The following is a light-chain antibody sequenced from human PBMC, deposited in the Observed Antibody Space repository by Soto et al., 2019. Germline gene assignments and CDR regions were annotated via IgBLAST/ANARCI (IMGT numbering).Light chain of an antibody. J-gene: IGLJ2*01. V-gene: IGLV1-36*01. Sequence: QSVLTQPPSVSEAPRQRVTISCSGSSSNVGNNAVSWYQQFPGKAPKLLIYYDDVLPSGVSDRFSGSKSGTSASLAISGLQSEDEADYYCAVWDDRLDGVVFGGGTKLTVL. CDR1: SSNVGNNA. CDR3: AVWDDRLDGVV. CDR2: YDD.